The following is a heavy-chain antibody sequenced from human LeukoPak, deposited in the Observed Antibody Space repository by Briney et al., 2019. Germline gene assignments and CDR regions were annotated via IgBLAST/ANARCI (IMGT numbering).Heavy chain of an antibody. J-gene: IGHJ3*02. CDR1: GGSISSYY. D-gene: IGHD3-10*01. V-gene: IGHV4-59*01. CDR3: ARDQYYYGSGSYAFDI. Sequence: PSETLSLTCTVSGGSISSYYRSWIRQPPGKGLEWIGYIYYSGSTNYNPSLKSRVTISVDTSKNQFSLKLSSVTAADTAVYYCARDQYYYGSGSYAFDIWGQGTMVTVSS. CDR2: IYYSGST.